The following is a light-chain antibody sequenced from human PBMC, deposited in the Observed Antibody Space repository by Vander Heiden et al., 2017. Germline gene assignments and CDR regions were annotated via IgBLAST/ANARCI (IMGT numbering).Light chain of an antibody. CDR2: DAS. CDR3: QRVNSYPRT. V-gene: IGKV1-13*02. J-gene: IGKJ1*01. CDR1: QGISSA. Sequence: AIQLTQSPSSLSASVGDRVTITCRASQGISSALAWYQQKPGKAPKLLIYDASSLESGVPSRFSGSASGTDFTLTISSLHPEDFATYYCQRVNSYPRTFGQGTKVEIK.